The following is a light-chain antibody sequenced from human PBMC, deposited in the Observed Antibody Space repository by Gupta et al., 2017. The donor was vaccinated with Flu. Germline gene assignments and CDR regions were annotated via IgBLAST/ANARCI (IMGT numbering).Light chain of an antibody. CDR2: AAS. V-gene: IGKV1-39*01. Sequence: DIQMTQSPSSLSAPVGDRVTITCRASQSISSYLNWYQQKPGKAPKLLIYAASSLQRGGTSRLSGSGDGTDCTLNISSRQPEDFATYYCQQSYRNHPIFTFGPGTKVDIK. CDR1: QSISSY. CDR3: QQSYRNHPIFT. J-gene: IGKJ3*01.